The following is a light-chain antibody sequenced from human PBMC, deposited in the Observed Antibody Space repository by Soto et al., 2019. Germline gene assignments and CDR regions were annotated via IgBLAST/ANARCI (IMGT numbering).Light chain of an antibody. CDR3: CSFAGTYFWV. V-gene: IGLV2-11*01. CDR1: SSDVGGYNF. CDR2: DVT. J-gene: IGLJ3*02. Sequence: QSALTQPRSVSGSPGQSVTLSCAGTSSDVGGYNFVSWYQQHPGKAPKLLIYDVTHRPSGVPDRFSGSKSGNTASLTISGLQAEDEADYYCCSFAGTYFWVFGGGTQLTVL.